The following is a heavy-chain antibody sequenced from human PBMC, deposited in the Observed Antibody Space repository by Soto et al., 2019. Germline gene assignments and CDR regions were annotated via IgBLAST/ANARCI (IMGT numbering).Heavy chain of an antibody. D-gene: IGHD6-6*01. CDR2: IYYSGII. CDR3: AREVGEVDYSSSSDAFDI. CDR1: GGSISSGDYY. V-gene: IGHV4-30-4*01. J-gene: IGHJ3*02. Sequence: QVQLQESGPGLVKPSQTLSLTCSVSGGSISSGDYYWSWIRQPPGKGLEWIAYIYYSGIIYYNPSLKRRVTMSRDTSKNQFFLNLDYVTAADTAVYYCAREVGEVDYSSSSDAFDIWGQGTMVTVSS.